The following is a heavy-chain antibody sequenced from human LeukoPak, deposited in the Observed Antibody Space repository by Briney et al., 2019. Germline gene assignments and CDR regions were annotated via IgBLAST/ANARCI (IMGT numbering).Heavy chain of an antibody. J-gene: IGHJ3*02. Sequence: GGSLRLSCAASGFTFSSYGMSWVRQAPGKGLEWVSAISGSGGSTYYADSVKGRFTISRDNAKNSLYLQMNSLRAEDTAVYYCARDQGAFDIWGQGTMVTVSS. CDR2: ISGSGGST. CDR3: ARDQGAFDI. V-gene: IGHV3-23*01. CDR1: GFTFSSYG.